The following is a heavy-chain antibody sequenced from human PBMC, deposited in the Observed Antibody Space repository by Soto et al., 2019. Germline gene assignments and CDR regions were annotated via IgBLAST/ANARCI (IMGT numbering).Heavy chain of an antibody. D-gene: IGHD3-9*01. Sequence: EVQLLESGGDLVQPGGSLRLSCAASGFTFSNYALNWVRQAPGKGLEWVSTISSSGGSTYYAGSVQGRFTISRDNSKNALYLQMNSLRAEDTAVYYCAIDPSTGFADYWGQGTLVTLSS. CDR2: ISSSGGST. CDR3: AIDPSTGFADY. J-gene: IGHJ4*02. CDR1: GFTFSNYA. V-gene: IGHV3-23*01.